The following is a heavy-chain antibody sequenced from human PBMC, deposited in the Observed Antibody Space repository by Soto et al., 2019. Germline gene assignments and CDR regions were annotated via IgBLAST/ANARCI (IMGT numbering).Heavy chain of an antibody. Sequence: SETLSLSCTVSGGSITSGGFYWSWIRQHPGDGLEWIGYVRYGGSTYYNPSLKSRLTISLDASKNQFSLRLSSVTAADTAVYYCARVRGYYYYYHYYMAVWGKGTTVTVSS. CDR2: VRYGGST. D-gene: IGHD3-10*01. CDR3: ARVRGYYYYYHYYMAV. V-gene: IGHV4-31*03. J-gene: IGHJ6*03. CDR1: GGSITSGGFY.